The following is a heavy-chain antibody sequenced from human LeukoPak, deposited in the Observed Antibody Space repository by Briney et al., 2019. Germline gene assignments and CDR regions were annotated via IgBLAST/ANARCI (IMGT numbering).Heavy chain of an antibody. J-gene: IGHJ3*02. CDR2: INPNSRGT. Sequence: ASVKVSCKASGYTFTDYYMHWVRQAPGQGLEWMGWINPNSRGTDSAQKFQGRFSMTRDTSISTAYMELSRLRSDDTAVYYCARRAREYSHDAFDIWGQGPMVTVSS. V-gene: IGHV1-2*02. CDR1: GYTFTDYY. D-gene: IGHD5-18*01. CDR3: ARRAREYSHDAFDI.